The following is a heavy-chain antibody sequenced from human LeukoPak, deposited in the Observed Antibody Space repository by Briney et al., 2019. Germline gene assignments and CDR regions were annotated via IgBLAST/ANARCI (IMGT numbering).Heavy chain of an antibody. V-gene: IGHV3-33*01. CDR2: TWYDGTNK. CDR3: ARERAVAGLFDY. J-gene: IGHJ4*02. D-gene: IGHD6-19*01. Sequence: PGLSLRLSCAASGFTFSSYVMHWVRQAPGKGLEWVAVTWYDGTNKYFADSVRGRFSISRDNSKNTLYLQMNSLRAEDTAVYYCARERAVAGLFDYWGQGTLVTVSS. CDR1: GFTFSSYV.